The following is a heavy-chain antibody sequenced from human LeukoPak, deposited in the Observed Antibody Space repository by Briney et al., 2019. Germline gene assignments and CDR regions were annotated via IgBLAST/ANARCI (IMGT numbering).Heavy chain of an antibody. CDR2: ISSSSSYI. Sequence: GGSLRLSCAASGFTFSSYNMNWVRQAPGKGLEWVSSISSSSSYINYADSVKGRFTISRDNAKNSLYLQMNSLRAEDTAVYYCARDLSYSGGDAMGDIWGQGTMVTVSS. V-gene: IGHV3-21*01. CDR3: ARDLSYSGGDAMGDI. J-gene: IGHJ3*02. D-gene: IGHD2-21*01. CDR1: GFTFSSYN.